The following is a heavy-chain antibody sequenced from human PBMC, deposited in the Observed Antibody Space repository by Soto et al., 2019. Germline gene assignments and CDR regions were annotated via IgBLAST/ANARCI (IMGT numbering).Heavy chain of an antibody. V-gene: IGHV3-48*02. CDR2: ITNTGGTI. CDR1: EFTFSAYN. J-gene: IGHJ6*02. Sequence: PGGSMRHSYEGSEFTFSAYNMDWVRQAPGKGLEWVSYITNTGGTIYYADSVRGRFTISRDNAKNTLFLQMNSLRDDDTAVYYCARDGNRGFDMDVWGQGTTVTVSS. CDR3: ARDGNRGFDMDV.